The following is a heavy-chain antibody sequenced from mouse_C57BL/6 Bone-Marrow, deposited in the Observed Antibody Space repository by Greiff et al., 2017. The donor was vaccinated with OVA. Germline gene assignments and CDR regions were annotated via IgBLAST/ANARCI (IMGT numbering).Heavy chain of an antibody. D-gene: IGHD1-1*01. J-gene: IGHJ1*03. CDR1: GFSLSTSGMG. CDR3: ARRGYYGSRWYFDV. CDR2: IYWDDDK. V-gene: IGHV8-12*01. Sequence: QVTLKVSGPGILQSSQTLSLTCSFSGFSLSTSGMGVSWIRQPSGKGLEWLAHIYWDDDKRYNPSLKSRPTISKDTSRNQVFLKITSVDTEDTATNYCARRGYYGSRWYFDVWGTGTTVTVSS.